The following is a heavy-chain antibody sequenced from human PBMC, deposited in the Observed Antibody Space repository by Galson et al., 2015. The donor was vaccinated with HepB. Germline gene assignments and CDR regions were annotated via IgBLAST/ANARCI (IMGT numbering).Heavy chain of an antibody. Sequence: LSLTCTVSGGSISSGGYYWSWIRQHPGKGLEWIGYMYYSGSYNPSLKSRVTISVDTSKNQFSLKLSSVTAADTAVYYCARGDLSSSWGYYMDVWGNGTTVTVSS. CDR1: GGSISSGGYY. V-gene: IGHV4-31*03. J-gene: IGHJ6*03. D-gene: IGHD6-13*01. CDR3: ARGDLSSSWGYYMDV. CDR2: MYYSGS.